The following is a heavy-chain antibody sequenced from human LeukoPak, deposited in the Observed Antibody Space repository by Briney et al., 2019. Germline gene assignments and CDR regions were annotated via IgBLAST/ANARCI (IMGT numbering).Heavy chain of an antibody. J-gene: IGHJ4*02. CDR1: GLTLTSYA. CDR3: AKGTRGYTAYYFDF. D-gene: IGHD5-12*01. CDR2: ISGSGAST. Sequence: GGSLRLSCAGSGLTLTSYAVSWVRQAPGKGLGWVSSISGSGASTYYADSVKGRFTISRDNSNNALYLQMNSLGAEDTAVYYCAKGTRGYTAYYFDFWSQGTLVTVSS. V-gene: IGHV3-23*01.